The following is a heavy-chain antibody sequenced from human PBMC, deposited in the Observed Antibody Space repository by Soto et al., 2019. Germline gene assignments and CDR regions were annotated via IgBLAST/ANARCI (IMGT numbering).Heavy chain of an antibody. Sequence: EVQLLESGGGLVQPGGSLRLSCAASGFTFTNYAMSWVSQAPGKGLEWVSAISGSGSSTYYADSVKGRFTISRDNSENTLFLQMNSLRAEDTAVYYCAYFTALNYYYGMDVWGQGTTVTVSS. CDR2: ISGSGSST. V-gene: IGHV3-23*01. CDR1: GFTFTNYA. J-gene: IGHJ6*02. D-gene: IGHD1-26*01. CDR3: AYFTALNYYYGMDV.